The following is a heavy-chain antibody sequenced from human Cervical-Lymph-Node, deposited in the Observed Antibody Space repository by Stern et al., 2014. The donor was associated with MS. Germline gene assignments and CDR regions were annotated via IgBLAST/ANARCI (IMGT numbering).Heavy chain of an antibody. Sequence: QVTLKESGPTLVKPTQTLTLTCTFSGFSLSTSGVGVGWIRQPPGKALEWLSLIYWDGDQRYSPSLKSRLTITKDTSKNQVVLTVTNMGPVDSATYFCARLKYVSRSYTFDYWGQGTLVTVSS. V-gene: IGHV2-5*02. J-gene: IGHJ4*02. CDR2: IYWDGDQ. CDR1: GFSLSTSGVG. CDR3: ARLKYVSRSYTFDY. D-gene: IGHD3-10*01.